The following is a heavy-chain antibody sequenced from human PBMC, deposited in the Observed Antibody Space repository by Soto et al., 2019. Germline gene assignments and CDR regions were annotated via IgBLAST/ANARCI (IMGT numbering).Heavy chain of an antibody. CDR1: GGSSSSSSYY. CDR3: ARRGLITMVRGVRFDP. V-gene: IGHV4-39*01. D-gene: IGHD3-10*01. Sequence: PSETLSLTCTVSGGSSSSSSYYWGWIRQPPGKGLEWIGSIYYSGSTYYNPSLKSRVTVSVDTSKNQFSLKLSSVTAADTAVYYCARRGLITMVRGVRFDPWGQGTLVTVSS. CDR2: IYYSGST. J-gene: IGHJ5*02.